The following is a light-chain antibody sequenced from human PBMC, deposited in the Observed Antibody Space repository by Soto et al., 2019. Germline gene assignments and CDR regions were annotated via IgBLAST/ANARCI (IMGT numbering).Light chain of an antibody. Sequence: DIQMTQSPSSLSASIGDRVTITCRASQSISTFLNWYQQKPGKAPKLLIFAASNLQSGVPSRFSGSRSGTDFTLTISTLQPEDFATYYCLQTSSALSFGGGTKVEIK. J-gene: IGKJ4*01. CDR3: LQTSSALS. V-gene: IGKV1-39*01. CDR1: QSISTF. CDR2: AAS.